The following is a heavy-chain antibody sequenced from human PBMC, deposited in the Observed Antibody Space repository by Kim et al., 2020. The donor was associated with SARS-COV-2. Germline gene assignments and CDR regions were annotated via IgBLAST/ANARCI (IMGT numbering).Heavy chain of an antibody. CDR2: IYYSGST. Sequence: SETLSLTCTVSGGSISSYYWSWIRQPPGQGLEWIGYIYYSGSTNNNPSLKSRVTISVDTSKNQYSLKLSSVTAADAAVYYCARDVPSIRFGELSNWFDAWGQGTLVTVSS. D-gene: IGHD3-10*01. CDR3: ARDVPSIRFGELSNWFDA. J-gene: IGHJ5*02. CDR1: GGSISSYY. V-gene: IGHV4-59*01.